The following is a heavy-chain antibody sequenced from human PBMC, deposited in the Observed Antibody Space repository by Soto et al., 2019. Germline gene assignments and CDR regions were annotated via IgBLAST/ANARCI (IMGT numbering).Heavy chain of an antibody. J-gene: IGHJ3*02. CDR1: GGSISSSSYY. V-gene: IGHV4-39*01. D-gene: IGHD6-13*01. CDR3: ARQRSAAAGAFDI. CDR2: IYYSGST. Sequence: SETLSLTCTVSGGSISSSSYYWGWIRQPPGKGLEWIGSIYYSGSTYYNPSLKSRVTISVDTSKNQFSLKLSSVTAADTAVYYCARQRSAAAGAFDIWGQGTMVTVSS.